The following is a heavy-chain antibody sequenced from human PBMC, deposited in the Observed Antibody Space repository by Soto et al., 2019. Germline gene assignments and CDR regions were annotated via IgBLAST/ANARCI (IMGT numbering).Heavy chain of an antibody. CDR2: ISSSSSYI. CDR3: VRGGSYEEFDY. J-gene: IGHJ4*02. Sequence: EVQLVESGGGLVKPGGSLRLSCAASGFTFSSYSMNWVRQAPGKGLEWVSSISSSSSYIYYADSVKGRFTVSRDNAKNTLYLQMNSRRAEDTAVYYCVRGGSYEEFDYWGQGTLVIVSS. V-gene: IGHV3-21*01. CDR1: GFTFSSYS. D-gene: IGHD1-26*01.